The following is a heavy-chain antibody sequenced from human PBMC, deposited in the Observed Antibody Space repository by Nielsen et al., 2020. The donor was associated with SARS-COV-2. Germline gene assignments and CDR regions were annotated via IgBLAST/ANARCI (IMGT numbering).Heavy chain of an antibody. CDR2: ITPIGATT. Sequence: ASVKVSCKASGYTFTSYAMNWVRQAPGQGLEWVGIITPIGATTTYARKFQGRVTMTRDTSTSTFYMELSSLRSTDTAVYYCAREWDDYESSAYDLWGQGTPVTVSS. V-gene: IGHV1-46*01. CDR3: AREWDDYESSAYDL. CDR1: GYTFTSYA. D-gene: IGHD3-22*01. J-gene: IGHJ4*02.